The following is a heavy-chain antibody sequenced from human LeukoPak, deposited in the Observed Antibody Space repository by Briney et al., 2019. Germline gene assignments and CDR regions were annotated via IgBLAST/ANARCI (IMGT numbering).Heavy chain of an antibody. CDR2: IYYSGST. D-gene: IGHD2-15*01. CDR3: ARGIVVVVAATPMSYGMDV. CDR1: GGSISSYY. V-gene: IGHV4-59*12. J-gene: IGHJ6*02. Sequence: PSETLSLTCTVSGGSISSYYWSWIRQPPGKGLEWIGYIYYSGSTNYNPSLESRVTISVDTSKNQFSLKLSSVTAADTAVYYCARGIVVVVAATPMSYGMDVWGQGTTVTVSS.